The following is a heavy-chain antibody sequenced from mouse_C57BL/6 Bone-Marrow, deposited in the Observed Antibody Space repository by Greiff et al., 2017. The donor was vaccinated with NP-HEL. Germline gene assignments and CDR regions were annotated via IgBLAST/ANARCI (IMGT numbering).Heavy chain of an antibody. V-gene: IGHV1-80*01. J-gene: IGHJ4*01. CDR2: IYPGDGDT. D-gene: IGHD1-1*01. CDR1: GYAFSSYW. Sequence: QVQLQQSGAELVKPGASVKISCKASGYAFSSYWMNWVKQRPGKGLEWIGQIYPGDGDTNYNGKFKGKATLTADKSSSTAYMQLSSLTSEDSAVYFCARPVVPYYAMDYWGQGTSVTVSS. CDR3: ARPVVPYYAMDY.